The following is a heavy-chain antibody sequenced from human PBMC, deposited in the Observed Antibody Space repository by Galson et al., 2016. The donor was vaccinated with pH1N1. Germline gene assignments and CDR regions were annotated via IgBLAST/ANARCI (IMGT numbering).Heavy chain of an antibody. CDR1: GFSFSSYT. CDR2: ITSGSGGI. D-gene: IGHD3-3*01. J-gene: IGHJ2*01. CDR3: TRCANGPLDFWVFDL. Sequence: SLSLSCAASGFSFSSYTMNWVRQAPGKALEWLSHITSGSGGINYADSVKGRFTISRDNAKNSLFLEIDSLRAEDTAVYYCTRCANGPLDFWVFDLWGRGTLVSVSP. V-gene: IGHV3-48*01.